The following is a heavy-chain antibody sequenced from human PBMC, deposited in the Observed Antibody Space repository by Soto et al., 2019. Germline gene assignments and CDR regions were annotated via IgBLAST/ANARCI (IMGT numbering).Heavy chain of an antibody. D-gene: IGHD6-13*01. CDR3: ARGGIAAAGLDAFDI. J-gene: IGHJ3*02. CDR1: GFTFSSYA. V-gene: IGHV3-30-3*01. Sequence: QVQLVESGGGVVQPGRSLRLSCAASGFTFSSYAMHWVRQAPGKGLEWVAVISYDGGNKYYADSVKGRFTISRDNSKNTLYLQMNSLRAEDTAVYYCARGGIAAAGLDAFDIWGQGTMVTVSS. CDR2: ISYDGGNK.